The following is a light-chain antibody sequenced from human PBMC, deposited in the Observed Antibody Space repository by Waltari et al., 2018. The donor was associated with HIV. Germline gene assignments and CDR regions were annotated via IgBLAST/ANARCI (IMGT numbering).Light chain of an antibody. CDR2: KDI. Sequence: SYELTQTPSVSVSPGQTARISCSRAALPQKYSSWYGQKPGQAPVLIMYKDIERPSGIPERISGSRSGTGVTLTISDVQAEDEGDYYCQSTDHDGTWVFGGGTKLTVL. CDR3: QSTDHDGTWV. V-gene: IGLV3-25*03. J-gene: IGLJ3*02. CDR1: ALPQKY.